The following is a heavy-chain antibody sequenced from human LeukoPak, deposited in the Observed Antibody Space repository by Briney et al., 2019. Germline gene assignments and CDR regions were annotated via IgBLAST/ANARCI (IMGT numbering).Heavy chain of an antibody. D-gene: IGHD4-17*01. J-gene: IGHJ4*02. CDR1: GFTFSNYW. Sequence: PGGSLRLSCAASGFTFSNYWMHWVRQAPGKGLVWVSRMNSDGGSTTYADSVKGRFTISRENAKSTLYLHMNILRVEDTAVYYCARGRYGDYHWGQGILVTVSS. CDR3: ARGRYGDYH. V-gene: IGHV3-74*01. CDR2: MNSDGGST.